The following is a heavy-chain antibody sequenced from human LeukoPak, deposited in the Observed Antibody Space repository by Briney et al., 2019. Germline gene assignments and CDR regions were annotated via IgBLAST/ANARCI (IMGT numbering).Heavy chain of an antibody. Sequence: SETLSLTCTVSGGSISSSSYYWGWIRQPPGKGLEWIGSIYYSGSTYYNPSLKSRVTISVDTSKNQFSLKLSSVTAADTAVYYCARGDTIFGVFIIKRVVNWFDPWGQGPLVTVSS. D-gene: IGHD3-3*01. CDR3: ARGDTIFGVFIIKRVVNWFDP. CDR1: GGSISSSSYY. J-gene: IGHJ5*02. CDR2: IYYSGST. V-gene: IGHV4-39*01.